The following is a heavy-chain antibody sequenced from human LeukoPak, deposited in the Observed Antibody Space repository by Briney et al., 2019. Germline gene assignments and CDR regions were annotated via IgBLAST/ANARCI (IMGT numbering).Heavy chain of an antibody. Sequence: GRSLRLSCAVSGFTFSGYGTHWVRQAPGKGLEWVAVISYDGSSRYYSDSVKGRFTISRDNSRNTLYLQINSLRVEDTAVYYCAKGGRDCSGGSCYFRWGSPIDDYYYYAMDVWGQGTTVTVSS. CDR2: ISYDGSSR. V-gene: IGHV3-30*18. CDR3: AKGGRDCSGGSCYFRWGSPIDDYYYYAMDV. J-gene: IGHJ6*02. D-gene: IGHD2-15*01. CDR1: GFTFSGYG.